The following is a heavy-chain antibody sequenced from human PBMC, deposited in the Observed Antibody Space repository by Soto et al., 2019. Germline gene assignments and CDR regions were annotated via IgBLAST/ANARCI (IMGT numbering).Heavy chain of an antibody. CDR3: ARLYGLDAFDT. CDR1: GGSISSYY. V-gene: IGHV4-59*08. J-gene: IGHJ3*02. Sequence: SETLSLTCTVSGGSISSYYWSWIRQPPGKGLEWIGYIYYSGSTNYNPSLKSRVTISVDTSKNQFSLKLSSVTAADTAVYYCARLYGLDAFDTWGQGTMVTVSS. D-gene: IGHD3-16*02. CDR2: IYYSGST.